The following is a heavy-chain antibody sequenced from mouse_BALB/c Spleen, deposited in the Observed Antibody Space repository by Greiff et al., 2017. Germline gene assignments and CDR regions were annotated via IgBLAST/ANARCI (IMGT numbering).Heavy chain of an antibody. CDR3: ARGGGNWYFDV. Sequence: QVQLKESGPGLVAPSQSLSITCTVSGFSLTSYGVHWVRQPPGKGLEWLGVIWAGGSTNYNSALMSRLSISKDNSKSQVFLKKNSLQTDDTAMYYCARGGGNWYFDVWGAGTTVTVSS. V-gene: IGHV2-9*02. CDR1: GFSLTSYG. CDR2: IWAGGST. J-gene: IGHJ1*01.